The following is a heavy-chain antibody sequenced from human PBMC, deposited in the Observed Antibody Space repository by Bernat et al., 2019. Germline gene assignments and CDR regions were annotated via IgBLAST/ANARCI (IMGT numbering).Heavy chain of an antibody. V-gene: IGHV3-30*01. CDR3: ARGSGSNPLGWYFDL. CDR2: ISYDGSNK. Sequence: QVQLVESGGGVVQPGRSLRLSCAASGFTFSSYAMHWVRQAPGKGLEWVAVISYDGSNKYYADSVKGRFTISRDNSKNTLYLQMNSLGAEDTAVYYCARGSGSNPLGWYFDLWGRGTLVTVSS. D-gene: IGHD4-11*01. J-gene: IGHJ2*01. CDR1: GFTFSSYA.